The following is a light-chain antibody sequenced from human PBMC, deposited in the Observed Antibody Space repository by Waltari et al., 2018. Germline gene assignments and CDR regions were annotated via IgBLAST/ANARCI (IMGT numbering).Light chain of an antibody. V-gene: IGKV1-39*01. CDR3: QQSYSTLPFT. J-gene: IGKJ3*01. Sequence: DIQMTQSPSSLSASVGDRVTITCRASQSISNYFNWYQQKPGEAPKLLIYAASSLQSGVPSRFSGSGSGTDFALTISSLQPEDFATYYCQQSYSTLPFTFGPGTKVDIK. CDR2: AAS. CDR1: QSISNY.